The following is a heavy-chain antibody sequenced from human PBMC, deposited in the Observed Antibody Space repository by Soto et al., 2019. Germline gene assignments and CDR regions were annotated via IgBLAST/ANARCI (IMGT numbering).Heavy chain of an antibody. CDR2: IKSKTDGGTT. J-gene: IGHJ6*02. CDR1: GFTFSNAW. Sequence: EVQLVESGGGLVKPGGSLRLSCAASGFTFSNAWMSWVRQAPGKGLEWVGRIKSKTDGGTTDYAAPVKGRFTISRDDSKNTLYLQLNSLKTEDTAVYYCTTDQSPLVVTANPHYYYYGMDVWGQGTTVTVSS. V-gene: IGHV3-15*01. CDR3: TTDQSPLVVTANPHYYYYGMDV. D-gene: IGHD2-21*02.